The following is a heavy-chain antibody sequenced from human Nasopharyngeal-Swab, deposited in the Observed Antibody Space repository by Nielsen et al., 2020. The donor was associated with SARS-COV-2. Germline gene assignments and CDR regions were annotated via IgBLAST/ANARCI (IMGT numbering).Heavy chain of an antibody. V-gene: IGHV4-39*01. CDR2: IYYSGST. CDR3: ARRQGGWLQAVHYFDY. D-gene: IGHD5-24*01. CDR1: GGSISSSSYY. Sequence: SETLSLTCTVSGGSISSSSYYWGWIRQPPGKGLEWIGSIYYSGSTYYNPSLKSRVTISVDTSKNQFSLKLSSVTAADKAVDYCARRQGGWLQAVHYFDYWGQGILVTVSS. J-gene: IGHJ4*02.